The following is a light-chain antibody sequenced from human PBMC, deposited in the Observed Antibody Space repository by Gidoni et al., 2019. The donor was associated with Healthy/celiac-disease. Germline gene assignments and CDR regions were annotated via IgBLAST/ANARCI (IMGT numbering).Light chain of an antibody. Sequence: QSALTQPASVSGSPGQSIPIPCTGTSSDVGGYNYVSWYQQHPGKAPKLMIYEVSNRPSGVSNRFSGSKSGNTASLTISGLQAEDEADYYCSSYTSSSTLGVVFGGGTKLTVL. V-gene: IGLV2-14*01. CDR1: SSDVGGYNY. J-gene: IGLJ2*01. CDR3: SSYTSSSTLGVV. CDR2: EVS.